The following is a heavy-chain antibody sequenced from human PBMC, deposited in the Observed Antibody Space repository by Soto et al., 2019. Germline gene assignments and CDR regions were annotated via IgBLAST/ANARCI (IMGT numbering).Heavy chain of an antibody. D-gene: IGHD3-22*01. Sequence: SVKVSCKALGGTFSNDGVSYGVVWVRQAPGQGLEWMGGIIPVFGTANYAEKFQGRVTITADESTSTAYMELSSLKSEDTAVYYCARGLRSYYYDSSGNYRPDAFDIWGQGTMVTVS. CDR3: ARGLRSYYYDSSGNYRPDAFDI. V-gene: IGHV1-69*13. CDR2: IIPVFGTA. J-gene: IGHJ3*02. CDR1: GGTFSNDGVSYG.